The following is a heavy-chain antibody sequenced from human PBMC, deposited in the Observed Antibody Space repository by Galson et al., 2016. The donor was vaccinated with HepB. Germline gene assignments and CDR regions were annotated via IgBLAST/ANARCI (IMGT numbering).Heavy chain of an antibody. Sequence: SLRLSCAASGFTFSNNGMHWVRQAPGKGLEWVAVIRYDGSNKYYADSVKGRFTISRDNAKNTLYLQMNSLRAGDTAVYYCARDGYVWGSYRPSRYYHYYMDVWGKGTTVTVSS. V-gene: IGHV3-33*01. J-gene: IGHJ6*03. D-gene: IGHD3-16*02. CDR3: ARDGYVWGSYRPSRYYHYYMDV. CDR1: GFTFSNNG. CDR2: IRYDGSNK.